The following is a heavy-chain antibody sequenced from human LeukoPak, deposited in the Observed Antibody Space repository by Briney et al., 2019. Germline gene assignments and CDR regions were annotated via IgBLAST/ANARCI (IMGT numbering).Heavy chain of an antibody. J-gene: IGHJ4*02. Sequence: PSETLSLTCAVYGGSFIGYYWSWIRQPPGTGLEWIGEINHSGSTYYNPSLKSRVTISVDRSKNQFSLKLSSVTAADTAVYYCARSGDSSGYISYYFDYWGQGTLVTVSS. V-gene: IGHV4-34*01. CDR1: GGSFIGYY. CDR2: INHSGST. CDR3: ARSGDSSGYISYYFDY. D-gene: IGHD3-22*01.